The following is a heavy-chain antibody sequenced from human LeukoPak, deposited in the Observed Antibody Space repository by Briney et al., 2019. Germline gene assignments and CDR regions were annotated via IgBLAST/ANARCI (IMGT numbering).Heavy chain of an antibody. CDR1: GGSISSYY. CDR3: ARGFLTWNYRTSWFDP. V-gene: IGHV4-4*07. D-gene: IGHD1-7*01. CDR2: IYTSGST. Sequence: SETLSLTCTVSGGSISSYYWSWIRQPAGKGLEWIGRIYTSGSTNYNPSLKSRVTMSVDTSKNQFSLKLSSVTAADTAVYYCARGFLTWNYRTSWFDPWGQGTLVTVSS. J-gene: IGHJ5*02.